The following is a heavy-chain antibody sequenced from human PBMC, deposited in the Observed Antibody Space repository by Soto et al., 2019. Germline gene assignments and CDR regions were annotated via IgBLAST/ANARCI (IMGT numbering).Heavy chain of an antibody. CDR3: ARERPDGARLDP. CDR1: GGSISSGDYY. J-gene: IGHJ5*02. CDR2: IYHSGST. V-gene: IGHV4-30-4*01. D-gene: IGHD6-6*01. Sequence: QVQLQESGPGLVKPSQTLSLTCTVSGGSISSGDYYWSWIRQPPGKGLEWIGYIYHSGSTYYNPSFKSRVTISVNTSKSQFSLKLSSVTAADTAVYYCARERPDGARLDPWGQGTLVTVSS.